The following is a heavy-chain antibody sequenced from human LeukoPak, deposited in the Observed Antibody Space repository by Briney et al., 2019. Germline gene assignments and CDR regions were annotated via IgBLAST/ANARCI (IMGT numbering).Heavy chain of an antibody. V-gene: IGHV1-69*04. CDR1: GGTFSSYA. J-gene: IGHJ4*02. D-gene: IGHD6-6*01. CDR3: AYSSSSRMGY. Sequence: SVKVSSKASGGTFSSYAISWVRQAPGQGLEWMGRIIPILGIANYAQKFQGRVTITADKSTSTAYMELSSLRSEDTAVYYCAYSSSSRMGYWGQGTLVTVSS. CDR2: IIPILGIA.